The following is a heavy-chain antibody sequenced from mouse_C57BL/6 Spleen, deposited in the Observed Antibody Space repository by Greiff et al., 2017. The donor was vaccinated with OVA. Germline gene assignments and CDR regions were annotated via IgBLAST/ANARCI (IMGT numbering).Heavy chain of an antibody. V-gene: IGHV1-80*01. Sequence: VQLQQSGAELVKPGASVKISCKASGYAFSSYWMNWVKQRPGKGLEWIGQIYPGDGDTNYNGKFKGKATLTADKSYSTAYMQLSSLTSEDSAVYFCARPIYYDYDGAWFAYWGQGTLVTVSA. CDR1: GYAFSSYW. CDR2: IYPGDGDT. J-gene: IGHJ3*01. D-gene: IGHD2-4*01. CDR3: ARPIYYDYDGAWFAY.